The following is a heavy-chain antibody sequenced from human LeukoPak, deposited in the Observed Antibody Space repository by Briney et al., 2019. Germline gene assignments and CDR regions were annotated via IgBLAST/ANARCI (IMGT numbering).Heavy chain of an antibody. V-gene: IGHV1-69*05. CDR1: GGTFSSYA. CDR3: ASGFLGGYDSNFDY. CDR2: IIPIFGTA. Sequence: SVKVSCKASGGTFSSYAISWVRQAPGQGLEWMGGIIPIFGTANYAQKLQGRVTMTTDTSTSTAYMELRSLRSDDTAVYYCASGFLGGYDSNFDYWGQGTLVTVSS. J-gene: IGHJ4*02. D-gene: IGHD5-12*01.